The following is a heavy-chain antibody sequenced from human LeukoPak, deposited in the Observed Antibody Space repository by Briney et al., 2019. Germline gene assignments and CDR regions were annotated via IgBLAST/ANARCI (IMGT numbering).Heavy chain of an antibody. J-gene: IGHJ4*02. D-gene: IGHD6-13*01. CDR3: ARGDIAASGTPFDN. Sequence: SETLSLTCTVSGDSINSLDLWSWVRQPPGKGLEWIGEMYLSGTTHSNPSVKSRVTISIDKSKNQFFLNLSSVTAADTAVYHCARGDIAASGTPFDNWGRGTLVTVSS. V-gene: IGHV4-4*02. CDR1: GDSINSLDL. CDR2: MYLSGTT.